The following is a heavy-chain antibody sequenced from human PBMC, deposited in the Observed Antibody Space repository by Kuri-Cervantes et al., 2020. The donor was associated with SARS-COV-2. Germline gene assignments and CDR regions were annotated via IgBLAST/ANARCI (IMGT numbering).Heavy chain of an antibody. J-gene: IGHJ3*02. D-gene: IGHD3-16*01. CDR3: AKDGRMITFGDAFDI. CDR1: GFTFDDYA. V-gene: IGHV3-9*01. Sequence: SLKISCTTSGFTFDDYAMHWVRQAPGKGLEWVSGISWNSGSIVYADSVKGRFTISRDNSKSTLYLQMNNLRTEDSAVYYCAKDGRMITFGDAFDIWGQGTMVTVSS. CDR2: ISWNSGSI.